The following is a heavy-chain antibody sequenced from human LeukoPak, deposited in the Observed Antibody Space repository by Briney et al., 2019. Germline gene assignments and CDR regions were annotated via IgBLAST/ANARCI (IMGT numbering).Heavy chain of an antibody. CDR2: ISSSSSYI. CDR1: GFTFSSYA. D-gene: IGHD1-26*01. J-gene: IGHJ4*02. Sequence: GRSLRLSCAACGFTFSSYAMHWVRQAPGKGMEWVSSISSSSSYIYYADSVKGRFTISRDNAKNSLYLQMNSLRAEDTAVYYCARDKVGATSIFDYWGQGTLVTVSS. V-gene: IGHV3-21*01. CDR3: ARDKVGATSIFDY.